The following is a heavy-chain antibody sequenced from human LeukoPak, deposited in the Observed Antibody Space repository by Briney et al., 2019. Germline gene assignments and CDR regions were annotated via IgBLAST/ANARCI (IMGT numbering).Heavy chain of an antibody. J-gene: IGHJ4*02. CDR2: ISGSGSST. CDR3: AKDYYDSSGYNDY. Sequence: GGSLRLSCAASGFTFSSYAMSWVRQAPGKGLEWVSAISGSGSSTYYADSVKGRFTFSRDNSKNTLYLQMNSLRAEDTAVYYCAKDYYDSSGYNDYWGQGTLVTVSS. V-gene: IGHV3-23*01. D-gene: IGHD3-22*01. CDR1: GFTFSSYA.